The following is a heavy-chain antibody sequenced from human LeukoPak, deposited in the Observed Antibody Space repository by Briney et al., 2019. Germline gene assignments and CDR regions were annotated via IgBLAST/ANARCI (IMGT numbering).Heavy chain of an antibody. D-gene: IGHD1-7*01. Sequence: GGSLRLSCAASGFTFTSYSMSWVRQAPGKGLEWVSGTSDRGDYTYYADSVKGRFTISRDSPKNTLFLQMNSLRAEDTALYFCARKAQYNGHYPLDYWGQGTLVTVSS. V-gene: IGHV3-23*01. CDR3: ARKAQYNGHYPLDY. CDR1: GFTFTSYS. J-gene: IGHJ4*02. CDR2: TSDRGDYT.